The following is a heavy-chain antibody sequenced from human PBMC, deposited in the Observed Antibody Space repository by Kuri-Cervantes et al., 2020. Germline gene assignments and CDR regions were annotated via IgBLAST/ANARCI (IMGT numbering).Heavy chain of an antibody. D-gene: IGHD3-10*01. CDR1: GYTFTSYA. CDR2: INPNSGGT. J-gene: IGHJ3*02. Sequence: ASVKVSCRASGYTFTSYAMNWVRQAPGQGLEWMGWINPNSGGTNYAQKFQGRVTMTRDTSISTAYMELSRLRSDDTAVYYCASSGLWLGAFDIWGQGTMVTVSS. V-gene: IGHV1-2*02. CDR3: ASSGLWLGAFDI.